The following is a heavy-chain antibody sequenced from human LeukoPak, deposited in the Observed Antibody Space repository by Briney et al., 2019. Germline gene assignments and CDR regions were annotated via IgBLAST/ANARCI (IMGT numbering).Heavy chain of an antibody. D-gene: IGHD3-22*01. CDR3: AREERYYYDGEYYYYGMDV. V-gene: IGHV3-23*01. Sequence: GGSLRLSCAASGFTFSSYAMSWVRQAPGKGLEWVSAISGSGGSTYYADSVKGRFTITRDNSKNTLYLQMNSLRAEDTAVYYCAREERYYYDGEYYYYGMDVWGQGTTVTVSS. CDR1: GFTFSSYA. J-gene: IGHJ6*02. CDR2: ISGSGGST.